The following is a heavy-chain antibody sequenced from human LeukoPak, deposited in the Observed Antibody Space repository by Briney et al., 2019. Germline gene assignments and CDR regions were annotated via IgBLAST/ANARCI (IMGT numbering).Heavy chain of an antibody. J-gene: IGHJ4*02. D-gene: IGHD3-10*01. CDR1: GDSISSSTYY. Sequence: PSETLSLTCTVSGDSISSSTYYWGWIRQPPGKGLEWIGIIYYGGSISYTSYNPSLKSRVTISVDRSKNQFSLKLSSVTAADTAVYYCARDRGSGSFDYWGQGTLVTVSS. CDR3: ARDRGSGSFDY. V-gene: IGHV4-39*07. CDR2: IYYGGSISYT.